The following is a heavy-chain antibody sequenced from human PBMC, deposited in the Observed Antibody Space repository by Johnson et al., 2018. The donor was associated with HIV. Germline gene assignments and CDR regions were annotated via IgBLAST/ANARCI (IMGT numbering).Heavy chain of an antibody. V-gene: IGHV3-20*04. J-gene: IGHJ3*02. CDR2: IDWSGGRT. CDR3: ARDLRYSGYEYAFDI. D-gene: IGHD5-12*01. Sequence: VQLVESGGGVARPGGSLRLSCAASGFTFDDYGMSWVRQAPGKGLEWVSGIDWSGGRTGYADSVKGRFTISRDNAKKLLYLQMYSLRAGDTAVYYCARDLRYSGYEYAFDIWGQGTMVTVSS. CDR1: GFTFDDYG.